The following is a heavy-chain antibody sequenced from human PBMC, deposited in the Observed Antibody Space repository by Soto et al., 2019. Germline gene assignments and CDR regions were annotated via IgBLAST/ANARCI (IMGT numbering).Heavy chain of an antibody. V-gene: IGHV3-23*01. CDR2: ISGSGGST. CDR3: AKDQVGYYDILTGPYYFDY. CDR1: GFTFSSYA. J-gene: IGHJ4*02. Sequence: EVQLLESGGGLVQPGGSLRLSCAASGFTFSSYAMSWVRQAPGKGLEWVSAISGSGGSTYYADSVKGRFTISRDNSKNTLYLQMNSLRAEDTAVYYCAKDQVGYYDILTGPYYFDYCGQGTLVTVSS. D-gene: IGHD3-9*01.